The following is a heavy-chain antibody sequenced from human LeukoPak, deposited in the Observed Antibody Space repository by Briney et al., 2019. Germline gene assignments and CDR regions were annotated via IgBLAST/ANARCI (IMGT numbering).Heavy chain of an antibody. V-gene: IGHV3-7*01. CDR1: EFTFSSYW. Sequence: GGSLRLSCAASEFTFSSYWMSWVRQAPGKGLEWVANIKQDGSEKYYVDSVRGRFTISRDNAKNSLYLQMNSLRAEDTAVYYCARDPVTMVRGVTTWYYGMDVWGQGTTVAVSS. CDR2: IKQDGSEK. D-gene: IGHD3-10*01. CDR3: ARDPVTMVRGVTTWYYGMDV. J-gene: IGHJ6*02.